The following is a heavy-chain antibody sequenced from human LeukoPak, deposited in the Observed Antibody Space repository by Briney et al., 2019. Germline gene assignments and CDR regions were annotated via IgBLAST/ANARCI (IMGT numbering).Heavy chain of an antibody. CDR3: ASNSYGFYYYYYMDV. V-gene: IGHV3-66*02. Sequence: GGSLRLSCAASGFTVSSNYMSWVRQAPEKGLEWVSVIYSGGSTYYADSVKGRFTISRDNSKNTLYLQMNSLRAEDTAVYYCASNSYGFYYYYYMDVWGKGTTVTVSS. D-gene: IGHD5-18*01. J-gene: IGHJ6*03. CDR2: IYSGGST. CDR1: GFTVSSNY.